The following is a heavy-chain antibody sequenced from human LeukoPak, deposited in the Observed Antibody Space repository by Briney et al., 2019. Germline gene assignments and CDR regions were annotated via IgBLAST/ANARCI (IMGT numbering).Heavy chain of an antibody. D-gene: IGHD3-3*01. CDR1: GFTFNNYG. J-gene: IGHJ6*03. CDR2: IRYNGNNQ. V-gene: IGHV3-30*02. CDR3: AKAYTIFGVVIFQYHYMDV. Sequence: GGSLRLSCAASGFTFNNYGMHWVRQAPGKGLEWVAFIRYNGNNQYYADSVKGRFTISRDNSKNTLYLQMNSLEGDDTAVYYCAKAYTIFGVVIFQYHYMDVWGKGTTVTVSS.